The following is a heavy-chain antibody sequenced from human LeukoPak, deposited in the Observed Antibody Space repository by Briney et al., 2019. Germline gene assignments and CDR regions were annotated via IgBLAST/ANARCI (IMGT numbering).Heavy chain of an antibody. CDR3: ARDRKYYYHMDV. Sequence: KSSETLSLTCTVSGGSISSGTYYWAWIRQPPGRGLEWIGTIYHSGSTHYNPSLKTRVTIPVDTSKTQFSLNLTSLTAADTAVYYCARDRKYYYHMDVWGKGTTVTVSS. J-gene: IGHJ6*03. V-gene: IGHV4-39*07. CDR1: GGSISSGTYY. D-gene: IGHD1-14*01. CDR2: IYHSGST.